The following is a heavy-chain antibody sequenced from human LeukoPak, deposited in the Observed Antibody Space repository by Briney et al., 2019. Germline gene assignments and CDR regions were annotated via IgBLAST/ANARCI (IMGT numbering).Heavy chain of an antibody. Sequence: SVKVSCKASGGTFSSYAISWVRQAPGQGLEWMGGIIPIFGTANYAQKFQGRVTITTDESTSTTYMELSSLRSEDTAVYYCARGPDIVVVAANDYYYMDVWGKGTTVTVSS. CDR2: IIPIFGTA. CDR1: GGTFSSYA. D-gene: IGHD2-15*01. J-gene: IGHJ6*03. V-gene: IGHV1-69*05. CDR3: ARGPDIVVVAANDYYYMDV.